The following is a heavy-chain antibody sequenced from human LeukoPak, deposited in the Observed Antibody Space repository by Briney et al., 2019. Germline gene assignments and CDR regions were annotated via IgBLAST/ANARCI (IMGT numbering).Heavy chain of an antibody. V-gene: IGHV1-69*04. CDR2: IIPILGIA. J-gene: IGHJ1*01. CDR3: AREGAVASPAEYFQH. CDR1: GGTFSSYA. Sequence: GASVKVSCKASGGTFSSYAISWVRQAPGQGLEWMGRIIPILGIANYAQKFQGRVTITADKSTSTAYMELSSLRSEDTAVYYCAREGAVASPAEYFQHWGQGTLVTVSS. D-gene: IGHD6-19*01.